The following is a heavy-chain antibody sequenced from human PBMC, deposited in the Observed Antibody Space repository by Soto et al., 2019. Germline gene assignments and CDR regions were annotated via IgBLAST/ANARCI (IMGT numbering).Heavy chain of an antibody. V-gene: IGHV1-18*04. J-gene: IGHJ4*02. CDR1: GYTFASYG. Sequence: QAQLVQSGAEVKKPGGSVKVSSKGTGYTFASYGISWVRQAPGKGLEWVGWICAWNGNSNFAQKFQGRVSMTTDRSASTAYMELRNLRSDDTAMYYCVRVTESSAFLVRGKWGQGTLVSVS. CDR2: ICAWNGNS. CDR3: VRVTESSAFLVRGK. D-gene: IGHD3-22*01.